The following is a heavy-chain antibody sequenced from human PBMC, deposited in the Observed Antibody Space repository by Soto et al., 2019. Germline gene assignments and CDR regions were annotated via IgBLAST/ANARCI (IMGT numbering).Heavy chain of an antibody. D-gene: IGHD2-15*01. CDR1: GGSISSYY. CDR2: IYYSGST. CDR3: ARVTLYCSGGSCYPGWGGYYYYYMDV. Sequence: SETLSLTCTVSGGSISSYYWSWIRQPPGKGLEWIGYIYYSGSTNYNPSLKSRVTISVDTSKNQFSLKLSSVTAADTAVYYCARVTLYCSGGSCYPGWGGYYYYYMDVWGKGTTVTVSS. V-gene: IGHV4-59*08. J-gene: IGHJ6*03.